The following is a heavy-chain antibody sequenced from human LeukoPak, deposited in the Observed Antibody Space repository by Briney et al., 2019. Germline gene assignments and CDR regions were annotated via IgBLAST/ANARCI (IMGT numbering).Heavy chain of an antibody. J-gene: IGHJ5*02. CDR2: INYSGTT. Sequence: SETLSLTCTVSGDSISSYYWSWIRQPPGKGLEWIGHINYSGTTNYNPALKSRVTISVDTSKNQFSLKVSSVTAADTAVYYCARLTRGRWFDLWGQGTLVTVSS. V-gene: IGHV4-59*08. CDR3: ARLTRGRWFDL. CDR1: GDSISSYY. D-gene: IGHD1-26*01.